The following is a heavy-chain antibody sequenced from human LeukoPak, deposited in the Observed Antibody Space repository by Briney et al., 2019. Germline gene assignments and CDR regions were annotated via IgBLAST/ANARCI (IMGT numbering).Heavy chain of an antibody. D-gene: IGHD6-19*01. CDR3: ATPRVVAGYFDY. V-gene: IGHV3-21*01. J-gene: IGHJ4*02. CDR2: ISSSSSYI. Sequence: PGGSLRLSCAASGFTFSSYSMNWVRQAPGKGLEWVSSISSSSSYIYYADSVKGRFTISRDNSKNTLYLQMNSLRAEDTAVYYCATPRVVAGYFDYWGQGTLVTVSS. CDR1: GFTFSSYS.